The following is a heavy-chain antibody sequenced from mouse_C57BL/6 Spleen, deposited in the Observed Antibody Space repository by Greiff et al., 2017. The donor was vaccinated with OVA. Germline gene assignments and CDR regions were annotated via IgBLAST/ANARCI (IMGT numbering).Heavy chain of an antibody. V-gene: IGHV1-50*01. CDR1: GYTFTSYW. D-gene: IGHD1-1*01. Sequence: QVQLQQPGAELVKPGASVKLSCKASGYTFTSYWMQWVKQRPGQGLEWIGEIDPSDSYTNYNQKFKGKATLTVDPSSSTAYMQLSSLTSEDSAVYYCARYYYGSSYFPYYFDYWGQGTTLTVSS. CDR3: ARYYYGSSYFPYYFDY. CDR2: IDPSDSYT. J-gene: IGHJ2*01.